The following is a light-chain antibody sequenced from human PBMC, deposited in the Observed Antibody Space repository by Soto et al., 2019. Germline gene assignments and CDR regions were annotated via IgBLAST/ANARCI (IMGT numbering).Light chain of an antibody. CDR2: DTS. CDR1: TGAVTSGHY. CDR3: LLAYSGGRPV. Sequence: QAVVTQEPSLTVSPGRTVTLTCGSSTGAVTSGHYPYWFQQKPGQAPRTLIYDTSNKHSWTPARFSGSLLGGKAALTLSGAQPEDEADYYCLLAYSGGRPVFGGGTKLTVL. J-gene: IGLJ3*02. V-gene: IGLV7-46*01.